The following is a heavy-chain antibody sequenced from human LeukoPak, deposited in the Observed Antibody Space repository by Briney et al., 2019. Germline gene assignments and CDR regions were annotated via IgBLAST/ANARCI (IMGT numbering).Heavy chain of an antibody. CDR1: GGSISSSSYY. Sequence: PSETLSLTCTVSGGSISSSSYYWGWIRQPPGKGLEWIGSIYYSGSTYYNPSLKSRVTISVDTSKNQFSLKLSSVTAADTAVYYCAREGGLGYCSSTSCSPVGPFDYWGQGTLVTVSS. D-gene: IGHD2-2*01. CDR3: AREGGLGYCSSTSCSPVGPFDY. V-gene: IGHV4-39*07. J-gene: IGHJ4*02. CDR2: IYYSGST.